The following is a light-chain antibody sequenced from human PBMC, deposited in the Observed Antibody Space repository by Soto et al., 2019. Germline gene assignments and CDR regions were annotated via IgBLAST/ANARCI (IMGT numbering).Light chain of an antibody. Sequence: EIVLTQSPGTLSLSPGERATLSCRASQSVSSSHLAWYQQKPGQAPRLLIYGASSRATGIPDRFSGGGSGTDFTLTISRLEPEDFAVYYCQQYDSSPRTFGQGTKVDI. V-gene: IGKV3-20*01. CDR2: GAS. CDR1: QSVSSSH. J-gene: IGKJ1*01. CDR3: QQYDSSPRT.